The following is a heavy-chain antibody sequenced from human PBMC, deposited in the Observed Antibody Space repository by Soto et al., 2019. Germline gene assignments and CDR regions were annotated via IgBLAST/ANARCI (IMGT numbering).Heavy chain of an antibody. V-gene: IGHV5-10-1*01. CDR3: ARTMIVVAEPDY. CDR1: GYSFTSYW. Sequence: GESLKISCKGSGYSFTSYWISWVRQMPGKGLEWMGRIDPSDSYTNYSPSFQGHVTISADKSISTAYLQWSSLKASDTAMYYCARTMIVVAEPDYWGQGTLVTVSS. J-gene: IGHJ4*02. D-gene: IGHD3-22*01. CDR2: IDPSDSYT.